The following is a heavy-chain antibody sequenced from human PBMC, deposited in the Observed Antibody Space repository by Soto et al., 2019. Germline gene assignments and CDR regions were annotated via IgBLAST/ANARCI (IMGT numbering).Heavy chain of an antibody. CDR3: ARDREGGYEVYYYGMDV. V-gene: IGHV1-2*02. CDR1: GYTSADFG. J-gene: IGHJ6*02. CDR2: INPNSGGT. D-gene: IGHD5-12*01. Sequence: ASVKVSCKASGYTSADFGISWVRQAPGQGLEWMGWINPNSGGTNYAQKFQGRVTMTRDTSISTAYMELSRLRSDDTAVYYCARDREGGYEVYYYGMDVWGQGTTVTVSS.